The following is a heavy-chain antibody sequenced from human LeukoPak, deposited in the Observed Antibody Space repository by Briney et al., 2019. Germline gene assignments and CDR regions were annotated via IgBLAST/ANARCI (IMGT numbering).Heavy chain of an antibody. D-gene: IGHD2-15*01. V-gene: IGHV1-18*04. CDR2: ISAYNGNT. J-gene: IGHJ6*03. CDR1: GYTFTSYY. CDR3: AREGCSGGSCYRNYYYYYYMDV. Sequence: ASVKVSCKASGYTFTSYYMHWVRQAPGQGLEWMGWISAYNGNTNYAQKLQGRVTMTTDTSTSTAYMELRSLRSDYTAVYYCAREGCSGGSCYRNYYYYYYMDVWGKGTTVTISS.